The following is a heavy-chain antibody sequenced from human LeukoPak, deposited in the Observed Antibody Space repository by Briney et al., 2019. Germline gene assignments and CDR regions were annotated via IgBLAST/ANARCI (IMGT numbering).Heavy chain of an antibody. V-gene: IGHV3-23*01. CDR2: ISTSGGST. Sequence: GGSLRLSCAASGFTFSSYAMSWVRQAPGKGLEWVSGISTSGGSTAYADSVKGRFTISRDNPRNTLYLQLNSLRAEDTAVYYCARDSTYYYDSGSSGPHYFDNWGQGTLVTVSS. CDR1: GFTFSSYA. D-gene: IGHD3-10*01. J-gene: IGHJ4*02. CDR3: ARDSTYYYDSGSSGPHYFDN.